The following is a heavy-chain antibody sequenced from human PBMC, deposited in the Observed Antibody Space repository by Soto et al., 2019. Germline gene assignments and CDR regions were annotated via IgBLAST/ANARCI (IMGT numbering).Heavy chain of an antibody. Sequence: ASVKVSCKASGGTFSRNAISWVRQAPGQGLEWMGGIIPVFGTANYAQNFQGRVTIAADESTSTAYMELSSLRSEDTAMYYCALVVGLYCDGDSSMHFFDYWGQGTPVTVSS. J-gene: IGHJ4*02. V-gene: IGHV1-69*13. CDR3: ALVVGLYCDGDSSMHFFDY. CDR1: GGTFSRNA. CDR2: IIPVFGTA. D-gene: IGHD2-21*02.